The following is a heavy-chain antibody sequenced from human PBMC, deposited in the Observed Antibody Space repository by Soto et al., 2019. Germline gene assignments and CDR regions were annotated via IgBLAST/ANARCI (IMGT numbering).Heavy chain of an antibody. CDR2: ISYDGSDI. V-gene: IGHV3-30*03. CDR1: GFIFSKYG. CDR3: AIVRVADSSLDH. Sequence: QVQLVESGGGVVQPGRSLRLSCGASGFIFSKYGMHWVRQAPGKGLEWVAVISYDGSDILYADSVKGRFTISRDNSKSTLFLHMNRPTAEDTAIYFCAIVRVADSSLDHWGQGTLVTVSS. J-gene: IGHJ4*02. D-gene: IGHD3-10*02.